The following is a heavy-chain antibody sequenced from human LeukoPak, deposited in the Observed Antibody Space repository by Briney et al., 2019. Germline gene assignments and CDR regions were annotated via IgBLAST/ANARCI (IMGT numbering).Heavy chain of an antibody. D-gene: IGHD1-26*01. CDR3: ARAVEYSGSYFDY. CDR2: IYYSGST. V-gene: IGHV4-59*01. J-gene: IGHJ4*02. Sequence: PSETLSLTCTVSGGSISSYYWSWIRQPPGKGLEWIGYIYYSGSTNYNPSLKSRVTISVDTSKSQFSLKLSSVTAADTAVYYCARAVEYSGSYFDYWGQGTLVTVSS. CDR1: GGSISSYY.